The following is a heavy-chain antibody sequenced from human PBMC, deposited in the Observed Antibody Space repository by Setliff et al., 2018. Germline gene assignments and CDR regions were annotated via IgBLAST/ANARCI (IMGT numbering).Heavy chain of an antibody. D-gene: IGHD1-1*01. V-gene: IGHV4-39*01. Sequence: PSETLSLTCTVSGGSINSGVCYWGWIRQPPGKGLEWIGRIYHGGDTYYNASLKSRLTISVDTSKNQFSLKLRSVTAADTAVYYCARTGTYRYFDYWGQGALVTVSS. CDR2: IYHGGDT. J-gene: IGHJ4*02. CDR1: GGSINSGVCY. CDR3: ARTGTYRYFDY.